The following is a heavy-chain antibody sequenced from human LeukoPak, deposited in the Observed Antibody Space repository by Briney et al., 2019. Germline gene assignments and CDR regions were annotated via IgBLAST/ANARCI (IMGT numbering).Heavy chain of an antibody. V-gene: IGHV3-48*04. CDR1: GSTFSGYS. CDR2: IGPTGSKT. D-gene: IGHD3-16*01. Sequence: GGSLRLSCAASGSTFSGYSMNWVRQAPGKGPEWIAYIGPTGSKTSYVESVKGRFIISRDNAENSLYLQMNSLRADDTAVYYCARGGNWFDPWGQGTLVTVSS. J-gene: IGHJ5*02. CDR3: ARGGNWFDP.